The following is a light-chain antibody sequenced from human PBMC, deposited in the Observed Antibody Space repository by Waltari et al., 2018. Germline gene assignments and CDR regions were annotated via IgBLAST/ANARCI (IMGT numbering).Light chain of an antibody. CDR2: DVS. Sequence: EIVLTQSPATLSLSPGERATLSCRASQSVSSSLAWYQQKLGQAPRLLIYDVSNRATGIPGRFSGSGSGTDFTLTISSLEPEDFAVYYCQQRNNWPKLTFGGGTKVEIK. CDR3: QQRNNWPKLT. V-gene: IGKV3-11*01. J-gene: IGKJ4*01. CDR1: QSVSSS.